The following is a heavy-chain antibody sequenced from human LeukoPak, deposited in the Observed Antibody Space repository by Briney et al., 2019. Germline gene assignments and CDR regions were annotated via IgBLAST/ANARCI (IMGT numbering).Heavy chain of an antibody. CDR2: ISRNGGST. J-gene: IGHJ3*02. CDR1: GFTFSSYA. D-gene: IGHD4/OR15-4a*01. CDR3: VKESGFMVAPNSAFDI. V-gene: IGHV3-64D*06. Sequence: GGSLRLSCAASGFTFSSYAMSWVRQAPGKGPGYVSGISRNGGSTYYADSVKGRFTISRDNSKNTLYLQMSSLRAEDTAVYYCVKESGFMVAPNSAFDIWGQGTMVTVSS.